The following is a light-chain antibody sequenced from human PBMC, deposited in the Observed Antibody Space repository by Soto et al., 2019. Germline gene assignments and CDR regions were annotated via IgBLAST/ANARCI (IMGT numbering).Light chain of an antibody. CDR3: QQSYSTPVYT. Sequence: DIQMTQSPSSLSASVGDRVTITCRASQSIDTYLNWYQQKPGKAPKLLIYSTSSLQSGVPSRFXXXXXXXXXXXXXXXXXXEDFATYYCQQSYSTPVYTFGQGTKLE. CDR2: STS. V-gene: IGKV1-39*01. CDR1: QSIDTY. J-gene: IGKJ2*01.